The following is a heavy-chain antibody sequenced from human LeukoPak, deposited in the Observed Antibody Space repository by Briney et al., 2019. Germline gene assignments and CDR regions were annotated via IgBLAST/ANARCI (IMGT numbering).Heavy chain of an antibody. CDR3: AKAYSSSWYWIRWFDP. CDR2: IYYSGST. Sequence: SETLSLTCTVSGGSISSSSYSWGWIRQPPGKGLEWIGSIYYSGSTYYNPSLKSRVTISVDTSKNQFSLKLSSVTAADTAVYYCAKAYSSSWYWIRWFDPWGQGTLVTVSS. D-gene: IGHD6-13*01. CDR1: GGSISSSSYS. J-gene: IGHJ5*02. V-gene: IGHV4-39*01.